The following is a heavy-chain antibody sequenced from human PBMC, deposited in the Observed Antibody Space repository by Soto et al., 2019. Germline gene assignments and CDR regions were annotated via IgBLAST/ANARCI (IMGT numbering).Heavy chain of an antibody. V-gene: IGHV4-31*03. J-gene: IGHJ4*02. CDR1: GGSISSGGYY. D-gene: IGHD4-17*01. Sequence: QVQLQESGPGLVKPSQTLSLTCTVSGGSISSGGYYWSWIRQHPGKGLEWIGYIYYSGSTYYNPSLKCRVTISVDTSKNQFSLKLSSVTAADTAVYYCARVVAGYGDYPLDYWGQGTLVTVSS. CDR2: IYYSGST. CDR3: ARVVAGYGDYPLDY.